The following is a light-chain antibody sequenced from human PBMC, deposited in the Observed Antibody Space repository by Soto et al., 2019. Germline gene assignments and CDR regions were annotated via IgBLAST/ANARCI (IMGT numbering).Light chain of an antibody. J-gene: IGLJ1*01. V-gene: IGLV2-8*01. CDR1: SSDVGGYNY. CDR2: EVN. CDR3: SSYAGSSNV. Sequence: GASSDVGGYNYVSWYQQHPGKAPKLMIYEVNKRPSGVPDRFSGSKSGNTASLTVSGLQAEDEADYYCSSYAGSSNVFGTGTKVTVL.